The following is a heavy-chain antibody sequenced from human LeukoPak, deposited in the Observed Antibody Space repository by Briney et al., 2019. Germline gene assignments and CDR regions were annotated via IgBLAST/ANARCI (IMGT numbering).Heavy chain of an antibody. D-gene: IGHD1-26*01. V-gene: IGHV3-48*03. CDR2: ISSSGTII. CDR1: GFTFSSYE. CDR3: ARDLLGWELHYFDY. Sequence: HPGGSLRLSCAASGFTFSSYEMNWVRQAPGKGLEWVSYISSSGTIIYYADSVKGRFTISRDNAKNSLYLQMNSLRAEDTAVYYCARDLLGWELHYFDYWGQGTLVTVSS. J-gene: IGHJ4*02.